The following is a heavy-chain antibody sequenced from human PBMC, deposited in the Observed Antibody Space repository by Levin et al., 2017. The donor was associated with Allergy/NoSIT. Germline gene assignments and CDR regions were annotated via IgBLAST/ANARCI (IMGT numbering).Heavy chain of an antibody. CDR3: ARDWRYSSSWYRYYYYYMDV. CDR2: IWYDGSNK. Sequence: GGSLRLSCAASGFTFSSYGMHWVRQAPGKGLEWVAVIWYDGSNKYYADSVKGRFTISRDNSKNTLYLQMNSLRAEDTAVYYCARDWRYSSSWYRYYYYYMDVWGKGTTVTVSS. V-gene: IGHV3-33*01. D-gene: IGHD6-13*01. J-gene: IGHJ6*03. CDR1: GFTFSSYG.